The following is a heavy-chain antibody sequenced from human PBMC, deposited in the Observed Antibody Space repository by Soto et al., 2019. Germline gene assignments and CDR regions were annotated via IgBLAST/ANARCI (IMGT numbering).Heavy chain of an antibody. CDR3: ARRRRTDMDDIVLMHDFDF. V-gene: IGHV3-11*01. D-gene: IGHD2-8*01. CDR2: IKRNGKNK. CDR1: GFTFSDYY. Sequence: QVQLLESGGGLVKPGGSLRLSCAASGFTFSDYYMSWILHAPGRGLEWLSYIKRNGKNKDYADSGRGRFTISRDNTKTSLYLEMNGLRVEDTAVYYCARRRRTDMDDIVLMHDFDFWGQGTLGTVAS. J-gene: IGHJ4*02.